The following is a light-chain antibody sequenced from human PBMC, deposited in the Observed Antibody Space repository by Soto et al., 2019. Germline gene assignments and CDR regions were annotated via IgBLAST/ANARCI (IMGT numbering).Light chain of an antibody. CDR3: QYYGSSPPLT. Sequence: ETVFTQSPGTLSLSPVERATLSCRARESVSSNNLAWYQQNLGQAPRLLIYGASSRAAGIPDRFSGSGSGTDFTLTISRLEPEDFAVYYCQYYGSSPPLTFGGGTKVEIK. J-gene: IGKJ4*01. CDR1: ESVSSNN. CDR2: GAS. V-gene: IGKV3-20*01.